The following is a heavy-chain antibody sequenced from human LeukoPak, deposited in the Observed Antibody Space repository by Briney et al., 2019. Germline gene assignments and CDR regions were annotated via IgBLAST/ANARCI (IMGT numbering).Heavy chain of an antibody. J-gene: IGHJ4*02. CDR1: GGSISSYY. D-gene: IGHD3-10*01. Sequence: SETLSLTCTVSGGSISSYYWSWIRQPPGKGLEWIGYIYYSGSTNYNPSLKSRVTISVDTSKNQFSLKLSSVTAADTAVYYCARQRLTGLDYGSGSPTGGFGQFDYWGQGTLVTVSS. V-gene: IGHV4-59*08. CDR3: ARQRLTGLDYGSGSPTGGFGQFDY. CDR2: IYYSGST.